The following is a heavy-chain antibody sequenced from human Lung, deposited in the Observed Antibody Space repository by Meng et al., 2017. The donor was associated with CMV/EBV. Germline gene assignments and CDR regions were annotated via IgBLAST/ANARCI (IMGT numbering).Heavy chain of an antibody. CDR1: GFIVSDYY. Sequence: SXAVSGFIVSDYYINWVRQAPGKGLECISVIYNEGRTFYVDSVKGRFTISRDNSKNTVYLQMSSLRADDTAVYFCSRLSDPEWLPFAMDVWGQGTTVTVSS. V-gene: IGHV3-66*02. D-gene: IGHD3-3*01. CDR2: IYNEGRT. J-gene: IGHJ6*02. CDR3: SRLSDPEWLPFAMDV.